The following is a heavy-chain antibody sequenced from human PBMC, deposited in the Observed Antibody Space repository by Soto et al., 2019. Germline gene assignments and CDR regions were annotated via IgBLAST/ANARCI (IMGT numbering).Heavy chain of an antibody. CDR2: IYHSGST. Sequence: SETLSLTCAVSGGSISSSNWWSWVRQPPGKGLEWIGEIYHSGSTNYNPSLKSRVTISVDKSKNQFSLKLSSVTAADTAVYYCARSSGWYGGEYYYYGMDVWGQGTTVTVSS. CDR3: ARSSGWYGGEYYYYGMDV. J-gene: IGHJ6*02. D-gene: IGHD6-19*01. CDR1: GGSISSSNW. V-gene: IGHV4-4*02.